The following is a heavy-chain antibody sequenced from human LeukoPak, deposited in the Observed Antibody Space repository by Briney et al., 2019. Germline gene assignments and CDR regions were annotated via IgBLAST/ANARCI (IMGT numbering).Heavy chain of an antibody. CDR3: ARGLPIGHSSGWYPTDFDY. D-gene: IGHD6-19*01. Sequence: ASVKVSCKASGYTFTSYDINWVRQATGQGLEWMGWMNPNSGNTGYAQKFQGRVTMTRNTSISTAYMELSSLRSEDTAVYYCARGLPIGHSSGWYPTDFDYWGQGTLVTVSS. CDR2: MNPNSGNT. V-gene: IGHV1-8*01. J-gene: IGHJ4*02. CDR1: GYTFTSYD.